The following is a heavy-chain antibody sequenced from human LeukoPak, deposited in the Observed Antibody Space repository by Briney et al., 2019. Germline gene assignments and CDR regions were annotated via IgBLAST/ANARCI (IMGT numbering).Heavy chain of an antibody. J-gene: IGHJ4*02. CDR3: ARHWAAAGTVDY. CDR2: IYHSGST. Sequence: SETLSLTCTVSGDSISSSSYFWGWIRQPPGKGLEWIGEIYHSGSTNYNPSLKSRVTISVDKSKNQFSLKLSSVTAADTAVYYCARHWAAAGTVDYWGQGTLVTVSS. D-gene: IGHD6-13*01. V-gene: IGHV4-39*01. CDR1: GDSISSSSYF.